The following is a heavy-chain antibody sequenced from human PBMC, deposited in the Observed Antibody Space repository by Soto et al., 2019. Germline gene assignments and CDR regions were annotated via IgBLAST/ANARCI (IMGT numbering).Heavy chain of an antibody. CDR2: ISSSSSTI. Sequence: GGSLRLSCAASGFTFSNSVMSWVRQAPGKGLEWVSYISSSSSTIYYADSVKGRFTISRDNAKNSLYLQMNSLRDEDTAVYYCARERAVGIAVALNWFDPWGQGTLVTVSS. J-gene: IGHJ5*02. CDR3: ARERAVGIAVALNWFDP. D-gene: IGHD6-19*01. CDR1: GFTFSNSV. V-gene: IGHV3-48*02.